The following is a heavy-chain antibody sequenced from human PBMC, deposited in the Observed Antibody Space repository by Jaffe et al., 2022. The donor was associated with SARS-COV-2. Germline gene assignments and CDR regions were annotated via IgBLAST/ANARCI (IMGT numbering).Heavy chain of an antibody. V-gene: IGHV3-11*01. CDR3: AASQYSRPFDY. D-gene: IGHD2-15*01. J-gene: IGHJ4*02. Sequence: QIHLMESGGGLVKPGGSLRLSCAASGFTFSDYQVTWIRQVPGKGLEWISYISPGGSTKYYDDSVRGRFTVSRDNAQNLVFLQMDGLRVEDTALYYCAASQYSRPFDYWGQGTLVTVSS. CDR1: GFTFSDYQ. CDR2: ISPGGSTK.